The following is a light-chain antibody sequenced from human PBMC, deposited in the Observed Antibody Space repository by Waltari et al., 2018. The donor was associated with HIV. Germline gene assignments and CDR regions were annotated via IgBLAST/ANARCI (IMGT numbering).Light chain of an antibody. J-gene: IGLJ3*02. CDR2: EDS. CDR3: SSYAGSRWG. CDR1: SSAVGGYNY. V-gene: IGLV2-8*01. Sequence: QSALTQPPSASGSPGQSVTISCTGTSSAVGGYNYVSWYQQHPGKAPTLMIYEDSKLPSGVPDRFSGSKSGNTASLTVSGLQAEDEADYYCSSYAGSRWGFGGGTKLTVL.